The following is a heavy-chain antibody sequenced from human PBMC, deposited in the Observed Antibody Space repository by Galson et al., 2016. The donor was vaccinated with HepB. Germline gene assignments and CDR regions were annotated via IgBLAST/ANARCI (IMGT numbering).Heavy chain of an antibody. J-gene: IGHJ6*01. CDR3: ARVGVIPYYYYGMDV. Sequence: SLSLSCAASGFTSTSYWIHWARPVPREGLVWVSRITSDGSSTHSAASVKGRFTISRDNAKNTVYLQMNSLRVEDTAVYYCARVGVIPYYYYGMDVWGQGTMVIVSS. CDR1: GFTSTSYW. D-gene: IGHD3-10*01. CDR2: ITSDGSST. V-gene: IGHV3-74*01.